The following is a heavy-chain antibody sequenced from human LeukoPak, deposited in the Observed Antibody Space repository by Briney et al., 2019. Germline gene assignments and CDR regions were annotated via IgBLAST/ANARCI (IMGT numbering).Heavy chain of an antibody. D-gene: IGHD6-13*01. J-gene: IGHJ4*02. CDR2: MNPNSGNT. V-gene: IGHV1-8*03. CDR1: GGTFSSYA. CDR3: ARDSSSWYRIGWNDEFSYFDY. Sequence: ASVKVSCKASGGTFSSYAISRVRQATGQGLEWMGWMNPNSGNTGYAQKFQGRVTITRNTSISTAYMELSSLRSEDTAVYYCARDSSSWYRIGWNDEFSYFDYWGQGTLVTVSS.